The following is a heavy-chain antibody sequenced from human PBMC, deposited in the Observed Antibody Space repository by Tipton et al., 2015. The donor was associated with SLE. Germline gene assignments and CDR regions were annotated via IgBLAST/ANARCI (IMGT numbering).Heavy chain of an antibody. J-gene: IGHJ5*02. CDR2: ISSGGITT. Sequence: GSLRLSCAASGFSFSDSFMSWIRQAPGKGLEWVSFISSGGITTHYADSVKGRFTISRDNAKNSLYLQMNSLRVEDTAVYYCVSPTPSWSVDHWGQGTLVTVSS. D-gene: IGHD2-15*01. CDR3: VSPTPSWSVDH. CDR1: GFSFSDSF. V-gene: IGHV3-11*04.